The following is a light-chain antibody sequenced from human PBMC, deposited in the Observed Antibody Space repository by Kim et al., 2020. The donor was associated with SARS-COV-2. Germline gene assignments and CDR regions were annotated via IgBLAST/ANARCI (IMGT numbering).Light chain of an antibody. CDR2: YAS. Sequence: VSPGERTTLSCRASQSVSSSLAWYQQQPAQAPRLLLYYASTRATGSPARFSSGGSWTNFTLTISSLEPEDFSGYYCQQRGNRPGTFGQGTQLDIK. V-gene: IGKV3-11*01. J-gene: IGKJ5*01. CDR3: QQRGNRPGT. CDR1: QSVSSS.